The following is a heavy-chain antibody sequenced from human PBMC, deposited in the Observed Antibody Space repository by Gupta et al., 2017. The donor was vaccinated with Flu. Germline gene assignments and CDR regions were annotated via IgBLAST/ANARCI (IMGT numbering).Heavy chain of an antibody. V-gene: IGHV3-30*18. CDR1: GFTFSSYG. CDR3: AKDGSGSYEFHYFDY. CDR2: ISYDGSNK. D-gene: IGHD1-26*01. J-gene: IGHJ4*02. Sequence: QVQLVESGGGVVQPGWSLRLSCAASGFTFSSYGMPWVRQAPGKGLEWVAVISYDGSNKYYADSVKGRFTISRDNSKNTLYLQMNSLRAEDTAVYYCAKDGSGSYEFHYFDYWGQGTLVTVSS.